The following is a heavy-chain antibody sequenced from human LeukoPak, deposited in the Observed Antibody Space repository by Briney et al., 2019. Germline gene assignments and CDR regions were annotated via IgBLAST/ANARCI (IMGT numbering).Heavy chain of an antibody. Sequence: PSETLSLTCAVYGGSFRGYYWSWIRQPPGKGLEWIGEINHSGSTNYNPSLKSRVTISVDTSKNQFSLKLSSVTAADTAVYYCARAPSWYSSGWYGAPGMHVWGQGTTVTVSS. CDR2: INHSGST. J-gene: IGHJ6*02. V-gene: IGHV4-34*01. CDR1: GGSFRGYY. D-gene: IGHD6-19*01. CDR3: ARAPSWYSSGWYGAPGMHV.